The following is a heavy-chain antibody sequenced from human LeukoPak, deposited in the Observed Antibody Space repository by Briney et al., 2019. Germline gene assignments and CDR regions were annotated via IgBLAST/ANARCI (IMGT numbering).Heavy chain of an antibody. D-gene: IGHD1-1*01. CDR3: ARDRVQLERRFYYYYGMDV. Sequence: GGSLRLSCAASGITFSDYYMIWIRQAPGKGLEWVSYISSSSSYTNYADSVKGRFTISRDNAKNSLYLQMNSLRAEDTAVYYCARDRVQLERRFYYYYGMDVWGKGTTVTVSS. CDR1: GITFSDYY. J-gene: IGHJ6*04. CDR2: ISSSSSYT. V-gene: IGHV3-11*06.